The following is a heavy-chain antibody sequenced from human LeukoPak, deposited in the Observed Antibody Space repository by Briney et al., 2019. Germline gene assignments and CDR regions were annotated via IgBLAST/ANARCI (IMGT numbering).Heavy chain of an antibody. Sequence: PGGSLRLSCAASGFTFSSYGMPWVRQAPGKGLEWVAFIRYDGSNKYYADSVKGRFTISRDNSKNTLYLQMNSLRAEDTAVYYCAKGAAKFSSGYCYWGQGTLVTVSS. CDR3: AKGAAKFSSGYCY. V-gene: IGHV3-30*02. D-gene: IGHD3-22*01. J-gene: IGHJ4*02. CDR1: GFTFSSYG. CDR2: IRYDGSNK.